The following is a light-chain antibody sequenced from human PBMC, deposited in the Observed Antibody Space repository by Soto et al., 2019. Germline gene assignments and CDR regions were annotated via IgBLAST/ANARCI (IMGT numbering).Light chain of an antibody. CDR2: GAS. J-gene: IGKJ1*01. Sequence: IPLTHSPSSLSASVGARVTITCRASQGVSIYLAWYQQKLGQAPKVLIYGASTLQARVPSRFSGSGSGPDFTLTISSLQAEDFATYYCHHLDGDSRTWTFGHETKVEMK. CDR3: HHLDGDSRTWT. V-gene: IGKV1-9*01. CDR1: QGVSIY.